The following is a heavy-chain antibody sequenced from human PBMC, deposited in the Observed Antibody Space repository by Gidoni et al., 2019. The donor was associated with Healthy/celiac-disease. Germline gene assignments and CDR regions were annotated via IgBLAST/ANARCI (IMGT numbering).Heavy chain of an antibody. CDR1: GYTFTSYG. CDR2: ISAYNGNT. D-gene: IGHD3-9*01. J-gene: IGHJ3*02. Sequence: QVQLVQSGAEVKKPGASVKVSCTASGYTFTSYGISWVRQAPGQGLEWMGWISAYNGNTNYAQKLQGRVTMTTDTSTSTAYMELRSLRSDDTAVYYCARDSHYDILTGNDAFDIWGQGTMVTVSS. CDR3: ARDSHYDILTGNDAFDI. V-gene: IGHV1-18*01.